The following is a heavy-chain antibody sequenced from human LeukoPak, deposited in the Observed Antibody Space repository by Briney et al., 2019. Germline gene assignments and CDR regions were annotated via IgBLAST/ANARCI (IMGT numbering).Heavy chain of an antibody. CDR3: AKAPGPAAVGGFDY. Sequence: GSLRLSCAASGFTFSSYWMSWVRQAPGKGLEWVSAISGSGDSTYYADSVKGRFTISRDNSKNTLYLQMNSLRVEDTAVYYCAKAPGPAAVGGFDYWGQGTLVTVSS. D-gene: IGHD2-2*01. CDR2: ISGSGDST. CDR1: GFTFSSYW. J-gene: IGHJ4*02. V-gene: IGHV3-23*01.